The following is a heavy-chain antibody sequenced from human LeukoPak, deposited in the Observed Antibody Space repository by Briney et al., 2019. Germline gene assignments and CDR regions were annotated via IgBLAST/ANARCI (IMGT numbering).Heavy chain of an antibody. V-gene: IGHV1-69*13. CDR3: AGDHQYDTLTGYYV. Sequence: GASVKVSCKASGGTFSSYAISWVRQAPGQGLGWMGGIIPIFGTANYAQKFQGRVTITADESTSTAYMELSSLRSEDTAVYYCAGDHQYDTLTGYYVWGQGTLVTVSS. J-gene: IGHJ4*02. CDR1: GGTFSSYA. D-gene: IGHD3-9*01. CDR2: IIPIFGTA.